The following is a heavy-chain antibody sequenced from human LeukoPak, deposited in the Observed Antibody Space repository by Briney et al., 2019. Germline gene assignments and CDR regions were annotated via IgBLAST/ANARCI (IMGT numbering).Heavy chain of an antibody. CDR3: AKDWGNGYSYGGLDY. D-gene: IGHD5-18*01. CDR2: ITWNSGNI. Sequence: GGSLRLSCAASGFTFTDHAMHWVRQAPGKGLEWCSCITWNSGNIVYADSVNGRFTSSIDNAKRSLYLQIQSLRAEDMALYYCAKDWGNGYSYGGLDYWGQGTLVSVPS. V-gene: IGHV3-9*03. CDR1: GFTFTDHA. J-gene: IGHJ4*02.